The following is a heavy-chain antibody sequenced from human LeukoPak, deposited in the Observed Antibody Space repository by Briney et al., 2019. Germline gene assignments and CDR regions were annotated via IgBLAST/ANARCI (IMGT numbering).Heavy chain of an antibody. CDR3: AALDYYGSGRSYDAFDV. V-gene: IGHV1-69*06. D-gene: IGHD3-10*01. CDR1: GGTFSSYA. J-gene: IGHJ3*01. CDR2: IIPIFGTA. Sequence: SVKVSCKASGGTFSSYAISWVRQAPGQGLEWMGGIIPIFGTANYAQKFQGRVTITADKSTSTAYMELSSLRSEDTAVYYCAALDYYGSGRSYDAFDVWGQGTMVTVSS.